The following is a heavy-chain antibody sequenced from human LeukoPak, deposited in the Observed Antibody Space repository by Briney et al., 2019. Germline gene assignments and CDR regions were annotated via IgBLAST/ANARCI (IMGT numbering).Heavy chain of an antibody. J-gene: IGHJ5*02. V-gene: IGHV3-30*09. Sequence: GGSLRLSCAASGFTFTNYAMNWVRQAPGKGLEWVATVSYDGTDTSYADSVKGRFAIFRDNSKNTLYLRMNSLRTEDTAVYYCVRVSGFCTNGVCPSFDPWGQGTLVTVSS. CDR1: GFTFTNYA. CDR2: VSYDGTDT. D-gene: IGHD2-8*01. CDR3: VRVSGFCTNGVCPSFDP.